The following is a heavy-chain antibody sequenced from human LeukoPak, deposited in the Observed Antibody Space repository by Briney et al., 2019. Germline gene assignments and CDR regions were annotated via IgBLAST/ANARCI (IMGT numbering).Heavy chain of an antibody. D-gene: IGHD1-1*01. CDR2: IKEDGSEK. CDR1: GFTFSNYW. CDR3: ARGVTTDY. V-gene: IGHV3-7*01. Sequence: GGSLRLSCVASGFTFSNYWMSWVRQAPGKGLEWVANIKEDGSEKYYVDSVKGRFAISRDDAKNSLYLQMNSLRAEDTAVYYCARGVTTDYWGQGALVTVSS. J-gene: IGHJ4*02.